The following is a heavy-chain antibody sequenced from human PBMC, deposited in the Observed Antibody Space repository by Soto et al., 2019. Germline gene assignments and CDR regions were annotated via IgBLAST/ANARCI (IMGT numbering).Heavy chain of an antibody. D-gene: IGHD3-10*01. V-gene: IGHV2-5*02. CDR1: GFSLSTIGEG. CDR3: AHFSAWVYYGSGSYYPPYYFDY. J-gene: IGHJ4*02. CDR2: IYWDDNK. Sequence: GTGPTLVNPTQTLTLTCTFSGFSLSTIGEGVGWIRQPPGKALEWLALIYWDDNKRYSPSLKSRLTITKDTSKNQVVLTMTNMDPVDTATYYCAHFSAWVYYGSGSYYPPYYFDYWGQGTLVTVSS.